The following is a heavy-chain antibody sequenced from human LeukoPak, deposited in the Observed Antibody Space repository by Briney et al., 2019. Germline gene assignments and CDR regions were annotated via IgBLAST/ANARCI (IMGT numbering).Heavy chain of an antibody. CDR3: AREGSSSWYLDY. J-gene: IGHJ4*02. CDR2: IYPRDGNT. D-gene: IGHD6-13*01. Sequence: ASVKVSCKASGYTFTSNYIHWVRQAPGQGLEWMGMIYPRDGNTNYAQKLQGRVTMTTDTSTSTAYMELRSLRSDDTAVYYCAREGSSSWYLDYWGQGTLVTVSS. CDR1: GYTFTSNY. V-gene: IGHV1-18*01.